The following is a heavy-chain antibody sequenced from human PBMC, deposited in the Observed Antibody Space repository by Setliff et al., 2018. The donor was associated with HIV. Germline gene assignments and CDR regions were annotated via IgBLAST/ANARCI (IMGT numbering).Heavy chain of an antibody. CDR1: GLTFTNAW. Sequence: GGSLRLSCAASGLTFTNAWMSWVRQAPGKGLEWVGRIKSKTDGGTTDFAAPVKGRFTISRDDSKNTLYLQMNSLKTEDTAIYYCTTARLQLWSEYFQHWGQGNLVTVSS. J-gene: IGHJ1*01. V-gene: IGHV3-15*01. CDR2: IKSKTDGGTT. D-gene: IGHD5-18*01. CDR3: TTARLQLWSEYFQH.